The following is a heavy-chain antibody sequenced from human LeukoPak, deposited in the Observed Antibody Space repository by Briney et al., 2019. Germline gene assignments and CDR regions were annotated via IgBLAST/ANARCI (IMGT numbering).Heavy chain of an antibody. CDR1: GYTFTGYY. V-gene: IGHV1-2*02. D-gene: IGHD5-12*01. J-gene: IGHJ5*02. CDR2: INPNSGGT. CDR3: ARAADGYNGYDATNWFDP. Sequence: GASVKVSCKASGYTFTGYYMHWVRQAPGQGLEWMGWINPNSGGTNYAQKFQGRVTMTRDTSISTAYMELSRLRSDDTAVYYCARAADGYNGYDATNWFDPWGQGTLVTVSS.